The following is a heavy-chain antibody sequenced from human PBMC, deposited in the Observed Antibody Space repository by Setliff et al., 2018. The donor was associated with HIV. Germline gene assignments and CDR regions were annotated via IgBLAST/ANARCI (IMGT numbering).Heavy chain of an antibody. J-gene: IGHJ4*02. CDR3: ARVYGRGYFDTSGYFDY. CDR1: GFTFSSYS. Sequence: LRLSCAASGFTFSSYSMNWVRQVPGKGLEWVSSISSSSSYIYYAGSVKGRFTISRDNAKNSLYLQMNSLRAEDTAVYYCARVYGRGYFDTSGYFDYWGQGTPVTVSS. CDR2: ISSSSSYI. D-gene: IGHD3-22*01. V-gene: IGHV3-21*04.